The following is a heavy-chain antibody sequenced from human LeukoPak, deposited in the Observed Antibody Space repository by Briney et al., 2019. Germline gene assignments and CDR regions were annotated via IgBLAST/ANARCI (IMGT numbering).Heavy chain of an antibody. V-gene: IGHV3-7*04. CDR1: GFTFNNYW. D-gene: IGHD5-18*01. CDR3: AREGYSFDNGGDY. CDR2: IKQDGSEK. J-gene: IGHJ4*02. Sequence: PGGSLTLSCAASGFTFNNYWMSWVRQAPGKGLEWVANIKQDGSEKYYVDSVKGRFTISRDNAKNLLYLQMNSLRAEDTAVYYYAREGYSFDNGGDYWGQGTLVTVSS.